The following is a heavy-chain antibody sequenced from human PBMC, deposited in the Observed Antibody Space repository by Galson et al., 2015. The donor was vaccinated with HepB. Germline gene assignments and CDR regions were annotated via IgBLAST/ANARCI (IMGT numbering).Heavy chain of an antibody. J-gene: IGHJ3*02. V-gene: IGHV4-39*01. CDR1: GGSISSSSYY. CDR3: ARPTYCGSDRCAFDI. Sequence: ETLSLTCTVSGGSISSSSYYWGWIRQPPGKGLEWIASIYYSGTTYYSPSLKSRVTISVDTSKNQFSLRLSSVTAADTAIYYCARPTYCGSDRCAFDIWGQGTMVTVSS. CDR2: IYYSGTT. D-gene: IGHD2-21*02.